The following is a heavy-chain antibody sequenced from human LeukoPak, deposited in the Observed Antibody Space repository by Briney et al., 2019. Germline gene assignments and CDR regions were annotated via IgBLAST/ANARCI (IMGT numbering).Heavy chain of an antibody. CDR2: MNPNSGNT. V-gene: IGHV1-8*01. J-gene: IGHJ4*02. CDR1: GYTFTSYD. Sequence: ASVKVSCKASGYTFTSYDINWVRQATGQGLEWMGWMNPNSGNTGYAQKFQGRVTMTRNTSMSTAYMELSSLRSEDTAVYYCATSRAPYDRAPFDYWGQGTLVTVSS. CDR3: ATSRAPYDRAPFDY. D-gene: IGHD3-22*01.